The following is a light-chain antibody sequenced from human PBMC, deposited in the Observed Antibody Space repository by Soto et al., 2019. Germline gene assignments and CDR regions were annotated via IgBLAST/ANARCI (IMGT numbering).Light chain of an antibody. CDR1: QSVSSSF. CDR2: GAS. V-gene: IGKV3-20*01. Sequence: EIVLTQSAGSLSLSPGERATLSYRASQSVSSSFLAWYQQKPGQAPRLLIYGASSRATGIPDRFSGSGSGTDFTLTISRLEPEDFAVYYCQQYGSSPPWTVGQGTKVEIK. J-gene: IGKJ1*01. CDR3: QQYGSSPPWT.